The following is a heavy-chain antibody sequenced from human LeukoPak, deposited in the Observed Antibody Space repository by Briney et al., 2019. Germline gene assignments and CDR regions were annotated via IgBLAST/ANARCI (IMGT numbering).Heavy chain of an antibody. V-gene: IGHV4-59*01. CDR1: GGSISGYY. CDR2: IFSSGST. D-gene: IGHD6-13*01. Sequence: SETLSLTCTVSGGSISGYYWSWIRQPPGKGLEWIGYIFSSGSTNYNPSLKSRVTISEGTSVNQFSLKLSSVTAADTAVYFCARARTGSSWHAYWGQGTLVTVSS. CDR3: ARARTGSSWHAY. J-gene: IGHJ4*02.